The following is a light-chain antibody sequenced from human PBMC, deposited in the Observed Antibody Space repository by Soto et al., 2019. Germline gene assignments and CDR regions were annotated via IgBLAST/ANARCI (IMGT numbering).Light chain of an antibody. J-gene: IGKJ4*01. Sequence: DIQMTQSPSSLSASVGDRVTITCQASQDISNHLNWYQQKPDKAPKLLIYDASNLETGVPSRFSGSGSGTDFTFSISSLQPEDIATSYCQQYHRLSLTFGGGTKVDIK. CDR1: QDISNH. CDR2: DAS. CDR3: QQYHRLSLT. V-gene: IGKV1-33*01.